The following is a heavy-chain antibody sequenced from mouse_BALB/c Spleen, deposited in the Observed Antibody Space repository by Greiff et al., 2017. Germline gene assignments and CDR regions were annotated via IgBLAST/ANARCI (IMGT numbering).Heavy chain of an antibody. D-gene: IGHD1-1*01. CDR2: ISSGGSYT. CDR1: GFTFSSYG. V-gene: IGHV5-6*01. J-gene: IGHJ2*01. CDR3: AREGTTVLDY. Sequence: EVQLVESGGDLVKPGGSLKLSCAASGFTFSSYGMSWVRQTPDKRLEWVATISSGGSYTYYPDSVKGRFTISRDNAKNTLYLQMSSLKSEDTAMYYCAREGTTVLDYWGQGTTLTVSS.